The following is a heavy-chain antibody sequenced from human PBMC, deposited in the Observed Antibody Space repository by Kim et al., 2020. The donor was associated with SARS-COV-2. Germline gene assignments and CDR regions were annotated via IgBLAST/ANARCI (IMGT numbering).Heavy chain of an antibody. CDR2: ISYDGSNK. Sequence: GGSLRLSCAASGFTFSSYAMHWVRQAPGKGLEWVAVISYDGSNKYYADSVKGRFTISRDNSKNTLYLQMNSLRAEDTAVYYCARDMRTDGKQQLYRLFDYWGQGTLVTVSS. CDR1: GFTFSSYA. J-gene: IGHJ4*02. V-gene: IGHV3-30*04. D-gene: IGHD6-13*01. CDR3: ARDMRTDGKQQLYRLFDY.